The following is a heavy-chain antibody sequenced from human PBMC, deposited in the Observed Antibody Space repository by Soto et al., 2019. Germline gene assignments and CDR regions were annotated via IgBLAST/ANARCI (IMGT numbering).Heavy chain of an antibody. Sequence: QVQLVQSGTEVKRPGASVKVSCKASGYTFSTYAISWVRQAPGQGLEWMGWISAYNGNTNYAQKLQGRVTMTTDTSTSTAVMELRSLRSDDTAVYYCARGGASDYYYGMDVWGQGTTVTVSS. CDR1: GYTFSTYA. CDR3: ARGGASDYYYGMDV. V-gene: IGHV1-18*01. J-gene: IGHJ6*02. CDR2: ISAYNGNT.